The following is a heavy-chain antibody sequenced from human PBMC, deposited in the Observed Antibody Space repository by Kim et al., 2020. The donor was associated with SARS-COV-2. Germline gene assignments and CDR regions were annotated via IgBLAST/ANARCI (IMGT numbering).Heavy chain of an antibody. D-gene: IGHD2-21*01. CDR3: ARGGYSNFDF. V-gene: IGHV3-7*01. J-gene: IGHJ4*02. Sequence: NYLESWKGRFTISRDNAKNALYLQMNSLRVDDTAVYYCARGGYSNFDFWGQGTLVTVSS.